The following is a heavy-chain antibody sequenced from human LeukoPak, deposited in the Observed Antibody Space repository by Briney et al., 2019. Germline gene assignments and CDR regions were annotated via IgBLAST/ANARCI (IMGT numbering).Heavy chain of an antibody. CDR2: INPHSGGT. CDR3: ARTLGSVAGYQNFDY. D-gene: IGHD6-19*01. J-gene: IGHJ4*02. CDR1: GCTFIGYH. V-gene: IGHV1-2*02. Sequence: ASVKVSFKASGCTFIGYHMHWVGQAAGQGLAWMGWINPHSGGTIYAQKFQDRGTMTRDTSISAAYMELSRLRSDDTAVYYCARTLGSVAGYQNFDYWGQGTLVTVSS.